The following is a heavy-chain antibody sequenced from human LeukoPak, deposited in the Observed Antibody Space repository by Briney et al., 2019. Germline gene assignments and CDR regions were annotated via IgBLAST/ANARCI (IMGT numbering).Heavy chain of an antibody. CDR3: ATVSHTDYGDYWFDP. Sequence: GGSLRLSCAASGFTFSDYYMSWIRQAPGKGLEWVSYISSSGSTIYYADSVKGRFTISRDNAKNSLYLQMNSLRSEDTAVYYCATVSHTDYGDYWFDPWGQGTLVTVSS. CDR2: ISSSGSTI. J-gene: IGHJ5*02. D-gene: IGHD4-17*01. V-gene: IGHV3-11*01. CDR1: GFTFSDYY.